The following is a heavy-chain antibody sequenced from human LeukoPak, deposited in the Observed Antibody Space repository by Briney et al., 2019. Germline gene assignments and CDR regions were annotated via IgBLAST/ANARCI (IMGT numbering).Heavy chain of an antibody. D-gene: IGHD4-17*01. CDR2: MSPSSGNT. J-gene: IGHJ4*02. V-gene: IGHV1-8*02. CDR3: ARGFGDYD. Sequence: ASVKVSCKASGYTFSDLGISWVRQAPGQGLEWMGWMSPSSGNTGYAQKFQGRVTMTRNTSINTAYMELSSLRSEDTAVYYCARGFGDYDWGQGTLVTVSS. CDR1: GYTFSDLG.